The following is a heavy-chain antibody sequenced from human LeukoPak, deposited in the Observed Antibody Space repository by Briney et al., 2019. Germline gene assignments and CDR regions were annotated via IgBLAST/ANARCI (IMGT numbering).Heavy chain of an antibody. CDR3: ARHFHDILTGYKNFDY. D-gene: IGHD3-9*01. V-gene: IGHV4-34*01. CDR1: GGSFSGYY. J-gene: IGHJ4*02. CDR2: INHSGST. Sequence: SETLSLTCAVYGGSFSGYYWSWIRQPPGKGLEWIGEINHSGSTNYNPSLKSRVTISVDTSKNQFSLKLSSVTAADTAVYYCARHFHDILTGYKNFDYWGQGTLVTVSS.